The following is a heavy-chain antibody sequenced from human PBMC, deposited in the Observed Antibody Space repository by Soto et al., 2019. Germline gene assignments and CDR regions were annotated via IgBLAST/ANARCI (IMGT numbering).Heavy chain of an antibody. V-gene: IGHV3-23*01. CDR3: ARCAVLSTTSGGWCNWFDP. Sequence: VGSLRLSCTASEFTFSNYAMSWVRQAPGKGLEWVSAISASGAATYYVDSVKGRFTISRDNSKNTLYVQMNSLRAEDTGVYYCARCAVLSTTSGGWCNWFDPCRQGTLVTASS. J-gene: IGHJ5*02. CDR2: ISASGAAT. D-gene: IGHD2-21*01. CDR1: EFTFSNYA.